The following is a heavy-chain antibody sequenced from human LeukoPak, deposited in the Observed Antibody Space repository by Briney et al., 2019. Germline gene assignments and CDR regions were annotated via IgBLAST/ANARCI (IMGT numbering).Heavy chain of an antibody. V-gene: IGHV1-18*04. CDR1: GYTFSGYY. D-gene: IGHD4-17*01. CDR2: ISAYNGNT. Sequence: ASVKVSCKASGYTFSGYYMYWVRQAPRQGLEWMGWISAYNGNTNYAQKLQGRVTMTTDTSTSTAYMELRSLRSDDTAVYYCAREYGDYVGEVNFDYWGQGTLVTVSS. CDR3: AREYGDYVGEVNFDY. J-gene: IGHJ4*02.